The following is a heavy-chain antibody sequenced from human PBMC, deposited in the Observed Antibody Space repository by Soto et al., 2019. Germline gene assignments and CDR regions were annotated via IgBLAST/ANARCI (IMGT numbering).Heavy chain of an antibody. Sequence: QLQLQESDPGQVKSSETLSLTCSVSGDSISNSRFYWAWIRQPPGEGLEWIGSIYHTGNAYYNPSLKSRVTISVDTSKNQFSLKLTSVTAADAALYYCARDFFDSSDYTTNWFDPWGQGTLVTVSS. CDR2: IYHTGNA. CDR3: ARDFFDSSDYTTNWFDP. CDR1: GDSISNSRFY. V-gene: IGHV4-39*01. D-gene: IGHD3-22*01. J-gene: IGHJ5*02.